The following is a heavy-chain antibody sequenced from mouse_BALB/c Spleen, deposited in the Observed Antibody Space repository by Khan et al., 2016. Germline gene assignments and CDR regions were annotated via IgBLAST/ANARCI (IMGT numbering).Heavy chain of an antibody. CDR2: IRLQSNNYAT. CDR1: GFTFSNYW. Sequence: EVELVESGGGLVQPGGSMKLSCVASGFTFSNYWMNWVRQFPEKGLEWIAEIRLQSNNYATPYAESVKGRFTISRDDSKSSDYLQMNNLRPEDTGSYYCTRPFAYWGQGTLVTVPA. J-gene: IGHJ3*01. CDR3: TRPFAY. V-gene: IGHV6-6*02.